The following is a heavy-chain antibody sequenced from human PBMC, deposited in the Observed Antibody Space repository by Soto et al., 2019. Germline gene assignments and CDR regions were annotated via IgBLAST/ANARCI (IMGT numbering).Heavy chain of an antibody. Sequence: GGSLRLSCAASGFTFSSYGMHWVRQAPGKGLEWVAVISYDGSNKYYADSVKGRFTISRDNSKNTLYLQMNSLRAEDTAVYYCSKDLKVTQFDYYYYGLDVWGQGTTVTVSS. CDR3: SKDLKVTQFDYYYYGLDV. V-gene: IGHV3-30*18. CDR2: ISYDGSNK. J-gene: IGHJ6*02. D-gene: IGHD5-18*01. CDR1: GFTFSSYG.